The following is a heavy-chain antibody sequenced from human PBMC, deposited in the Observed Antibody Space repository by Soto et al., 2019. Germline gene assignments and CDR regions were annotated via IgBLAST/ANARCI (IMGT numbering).Heavy chain of an antibody. CDR3: ARGLPENPASSGYWFDH. CDR1: GGSFSGYY. J-gene: IGHJ5*02. D-gene: IGHD3-22*01. CDR2: INHSGST. Sequence: SETLSLTCAVYGGSFSGYYWSWIRQPPGKGLEWIGEINHSGSTNYNPSLKSRVTISVDTSKNQFSLKLSSVTAADTAVYYCARGLPENPASSGYWFDHWGQGTMVTAPQ. V-gene: IGHV4-34*01.